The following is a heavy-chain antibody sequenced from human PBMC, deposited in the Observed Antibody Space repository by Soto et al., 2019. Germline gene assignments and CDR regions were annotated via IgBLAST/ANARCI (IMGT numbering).Heavy chain of an antibody. J-gene: IGHJ4*02. CDR2: IGGNGADT. D-gene: IGHD6-19*01. V-gene: IGHV3-23*04. Sequence: VESGGGLVQPGGSLRLSCAASGFIFSNYAMSWVRQAPGKGLEWVSAIGGNGADTYYADSVKGRFTISRDNSKNTLYLQMNSLRAEDTAVYFCAIPSGLTVTGPDYGGQGTLVTVSS. CDR3: AIPSGLTVTGPDY. CDR1: GFIFSNYA.